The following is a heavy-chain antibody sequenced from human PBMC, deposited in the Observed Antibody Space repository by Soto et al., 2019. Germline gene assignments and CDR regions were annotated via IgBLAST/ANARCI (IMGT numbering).Heavy chain of an antibody. CDR1: GFTFSSYA. CDR3: VLGAVNYYGSGSYYNGYGY. CDR2: ISSNGGST. V-gene: IGHV3-64D*08. D-gene: IGHD3-10*01. J-gene: IGHJ4*02. Sequence: GGSLRLSCSASGFTFSSYAMHWVRQAPGKGLEYVSAISSNGGSTYYADSVKGRFTISRDNSKNTLYLQMSSLRAEDTAVYYCVLGAVNYYGSGSYYNGYGYWGQGTLVTVSS.